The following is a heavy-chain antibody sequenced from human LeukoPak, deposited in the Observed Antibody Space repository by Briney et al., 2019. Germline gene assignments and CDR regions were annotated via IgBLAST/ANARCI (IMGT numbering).Heavy chain of an antibody. V-gene: IGHV1-46*01. D-gene: IGHD3-22*01. CDR2: INPSGGRT. CDR3: ARGPGEGGNSGYYYGKPEDPADYYFDY. CDR1: GYTFTSYY. J-gene: IGHJ4*02. Sequence: ASVKVSCKASGYTFTSYYMHWVRQAPGQGLEWMGIINPSGGRTSYAQKIQGRVTMTRDMSTSTVYMELSSLRSEDTAVYHCARGPGEGGNSGYYYGKPEDPADYYFDYWGQGTLVTVSS.